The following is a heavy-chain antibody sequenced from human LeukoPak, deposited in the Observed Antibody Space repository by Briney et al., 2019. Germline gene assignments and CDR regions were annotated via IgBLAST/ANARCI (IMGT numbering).Heavy chain of an antibody. CDR2: ISSGSSAI. CDR1: GFTFTTYS. Sequence: GGSLRLSCEASGFTFTTYSMTWVRQAPGKGLEWVSIISSGSSAIFSADALKGRFTISRDNSKNTLYLQMNSLRAEDTAVYYCARVDTAMEPIYYYYYMDVWGKGTTVTVSS. V-gene: IGHV3-21*01. J-gene: IGHJ6*03. CDR3: ARVDTAMEPIYYYYYMDV. D-gene: IGHD5-18*01.